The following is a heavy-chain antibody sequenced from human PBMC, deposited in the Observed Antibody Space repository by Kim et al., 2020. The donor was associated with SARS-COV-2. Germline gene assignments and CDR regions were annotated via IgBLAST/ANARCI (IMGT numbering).Heavy chain of an antibody. D-gene: IGHD1-26*01. J-gene: IGHJ5*02. CDR1: GGSISSSSYY. V-gene: IGHV4-39*01. Sequence: SETLSLTCTVSGGSISSSSYYWGWIRQPPGKGLEWIGSIYYSGSTYYNPSLKSRVTISVDTSKNQFSLKLSSVTAADTAVYYCARPIVGATTWFDPWGQGTLVTVSS. CDR3: ARPIVGATTWFDP. CDR2: IYYSGST.